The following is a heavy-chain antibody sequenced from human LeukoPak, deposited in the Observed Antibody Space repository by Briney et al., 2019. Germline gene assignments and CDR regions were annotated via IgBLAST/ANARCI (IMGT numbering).Heavy chain of an antibody. CDR2: ISGSGGST. J-gene: IGHJ4*02. V-gene: IGHV3-23*01. D-gene: IGHD4-17*01. CDR1: GIPFNSYA. Sequence: GSLHLSCAASGIPFNSYAISWVRPAPGKGLEWVSTISGSGGSTYYADSVKGRFTISRDNSKNTLYLQMNSLRAEDTAVYYCAKDRTTVTRPIYYFDYWGQGTLVTVSS. CDR3: AKDRTTVTRPIYYFDY.